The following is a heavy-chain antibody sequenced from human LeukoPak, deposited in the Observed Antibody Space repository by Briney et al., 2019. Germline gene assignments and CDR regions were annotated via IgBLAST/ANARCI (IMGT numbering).Heavy chain of an antibody. CDR2: IREDGSDT. V-gene: IGHV3-7*03. Sequence: GGSLRLSCVASGLSFRNYWMSWVRQAPGKGLEWVANIREDGSDTYYADSVKGRFTISRDNAKNSLYLQMNSLRAEDTALYYCAKDTVTYYYDSSGYFDYWGQGTLVTVSS. CDR1: GLSFRNYW. J-gene: IGHJ4*02. CDR3: AKDTVTYYYDSSGYFDY. D-gene: IGHD3-22*01.